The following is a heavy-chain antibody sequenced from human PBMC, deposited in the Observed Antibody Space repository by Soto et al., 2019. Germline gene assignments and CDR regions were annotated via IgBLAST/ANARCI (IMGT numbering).Heavy chain of an antibody. CDR1: GGTFSSYA. CDR2: IIPIFGTA. J-gene: IGHJ6*02. D-gene: IGHD5-12*01. Sequence: QVQLVQSGAAVKKPGSSVKVSCKASGGTFSSYAISWVRQAPGQGLEWMGGIIPIFGTANYAQKFQGRVTITADESTSTAYMELSSLRSEDTAVYYCARDKVATILGYYGMDVWGQGTTVTVSS. V-gene: IGHV1-69*12. CDR3: ARDKVATILGYYGMDV.